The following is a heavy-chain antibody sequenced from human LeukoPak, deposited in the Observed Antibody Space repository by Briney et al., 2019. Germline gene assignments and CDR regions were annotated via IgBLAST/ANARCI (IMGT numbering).Heavy chain of an antibody. CDR3: GRSSDSWTWDRWIDP. V-gene: IGHV4-59*11. CDR1: GGSISSHY. D-gene: IGHD3/OR15-3a*01. CDR2: IHYSGST. Sequence: PSETLSLTCTVSGGSISSHYWSWIRQPPGKGLEWIGHIHYSGSTNYNPSLKSRVTISVDTSKNQFSLKLRSVTAADTAVYYCGRSSDSWTWDRWIDPWGQGTPVTVSS. J-gene: IGHJ5*02.